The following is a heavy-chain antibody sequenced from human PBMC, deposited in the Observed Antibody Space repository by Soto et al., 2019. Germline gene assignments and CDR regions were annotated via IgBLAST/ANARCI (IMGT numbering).Heavy chain of an antibody. J-gene: IGHJ5*02. CDR1: RGYVKTFH. CDR2: IFPNGNT. D-gene: IGHD1-1*01. CDR3: PREGSPSAYNFAIGIHLWSFDR. V-gene: IGHV4-4*07. Sequence: AETLASTFTVSRGYVKTFHWSWVRQPAGKVLELIGRIFPNGNTDYSTSLKSRVTLSVDTSKNQISLNMPSVTAADMAVYYFPREGSPSAYNFAIGIHLWSFDRCGQG.